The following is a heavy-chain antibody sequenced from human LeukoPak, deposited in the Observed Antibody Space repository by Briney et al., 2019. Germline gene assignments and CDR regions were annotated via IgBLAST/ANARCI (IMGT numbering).Heavy chain of an antibody. CDR1: GFTFSNAW. D-gene: IGHD6-13*01. J-gene: IGHJ4*02. CDR3: TTDSSSWYEGVDY. CDR2: IKSKTDGGTT. Sequence: GGSLRLSCAASGFTFSNAWMSWVRQAPGKGLEWVGRIKSKTDGGTTDYAAPVKGRFTIPRDDSKNTLYLQMNSLKTEDTAVYYCTTDSSSWYEGVDYWGQGTLVTVSS. V-gene: IGHV3-15*01.